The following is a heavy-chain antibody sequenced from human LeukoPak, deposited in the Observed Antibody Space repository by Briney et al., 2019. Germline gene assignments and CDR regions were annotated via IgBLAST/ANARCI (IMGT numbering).Heavy chain of an antibody. CDR3: AKTYYYGSGPSDY. CDR1: GFTFSNYV. J-gene: IGHJ4*02. Sequence: GGSLRLSCAASGFTFSNYVMHWVRQTPGKGLEWVARISYDGSNNYYADSVKGRFTIARDNSKNTLYLQMNSLRAEDTAVYYCAKTYYYGSGPSDYWGQGTLVTVSS. D-gene: IGHD3-10*01. CDR2: ISYDGSNN. V-gene: IGHV3-30*18.